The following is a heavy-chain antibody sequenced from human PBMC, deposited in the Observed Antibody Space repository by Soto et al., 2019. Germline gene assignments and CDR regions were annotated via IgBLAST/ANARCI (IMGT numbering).Heavy chain of an antibody. CDR3: AGEVEAAYYYYYGMDV. CDR2: ISAYNGNT. V-gene: IGHV1-18*01. CDR1: GYTFTSYG. Sequence: QVQLVQSGAEVKKPGASVKVSCKASGYTFTSYGISWVRQAPGQGLEWMGWISAYNGNTNYAQKLQGRVTITTDTPTRTAEMELRSLRSDDPAVYYCAGEVEAAYYYYYGMDVWGQGTRVTVSS. D-gene: IGHD6-25*01. J-gene: IGHJ6*02.